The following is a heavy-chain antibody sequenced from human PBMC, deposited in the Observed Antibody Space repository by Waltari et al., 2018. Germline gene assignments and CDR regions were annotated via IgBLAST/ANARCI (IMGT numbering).Heavy chain of an antibody. CDR3: ARGQSIESGYTRYYYYYYYMDV. J-gene: IGHJ6*03. V-gene: IGHV4-4*07. CDR1: GGSISSYY. D-gene: IGHD5-12*01. CDR2: IYTSGRT. Sequence: QVQLQESGPGLVKPSETLSLSCTVSGGSISSYYCTWIRQPAGKGLEWIGRIYTSGRTNYNPSLKSRVTMSVVTSNNQVSLKLTSVTAADTAVYYCARGQSIESGYTRYYYYYYYMDVWGKGTTVTISS.